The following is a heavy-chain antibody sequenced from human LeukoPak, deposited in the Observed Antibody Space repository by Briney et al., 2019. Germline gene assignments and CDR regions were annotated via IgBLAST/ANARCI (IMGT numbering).Heavy chain of an antibody. CDR3: ARGEYSGSYYYFAY. CDR1: GYTFSDYY. V-gene: IGHV1-2*02. D-gene: IGHD1-26*01. Sequence: ASVKVSCKTSGYTFSDYYIHWIRQAPGQGLEWVGWINPNSGDTDYARKFQGRVTVTRDTSISTAYMELSRLRSDDTAVYYCARGEYSGSYYYFAYWGQGTLVTVSS. J-gene: IGHJ4*02. CDR2: INPNSGDT.